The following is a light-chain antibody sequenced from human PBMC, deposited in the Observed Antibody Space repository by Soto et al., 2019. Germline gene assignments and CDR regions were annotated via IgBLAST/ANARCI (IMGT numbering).Light chain of an antibody. CDR3: QQCNFYWT. Sequence: DVQMTQSPSTLPASVGDRVTITCRASQNIGNWLAWYQQKPGKVPKLLIYNVSSLERVVPSRFSRSASGTEFPPPSSSLQPDDFANYYCQQCNFYWTFGQGTKVEIK. J-gene: IGKJ1*01. CDR1: QNIGNW. CDR2: NVS. V-gene: IGKV1-5*03.